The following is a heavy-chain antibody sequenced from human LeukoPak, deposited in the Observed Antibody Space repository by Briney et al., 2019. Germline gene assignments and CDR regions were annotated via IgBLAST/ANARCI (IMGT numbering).Heavy chain of an antibody. Sequence: SETLSLTCAVYGGSFSGYYWSWIRQPPGKGLEWIGEINHSGSTNYNPSLKSRVTISVDTSKNQFSLKLGSVTAADTAVYYCARGPWDIVVVVAATGWFDPWGQGTLVTVSS. J-gene: IGHJ5*02. D-gene: IGHD2-15*01. V-gene: IGHV4-34*01. CDR2: INHSGST. CDR3: ARGPWDIVVVVAATGWFDP. CDR1: GGSFSGYY.